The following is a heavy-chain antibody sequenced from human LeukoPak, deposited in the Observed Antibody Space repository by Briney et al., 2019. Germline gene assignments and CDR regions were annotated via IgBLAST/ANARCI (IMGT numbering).Heavy chain of an antibody. Sequence: GGSLRLSCVASGFTFRSYWMSWVRQAPGKGLEWVANINQGGSVQYYMDSMKGRFTISRDDAKNSLYVQMNSLRDEDTAVYYCARVEYSGWNLEYWGQGTLVTVSS. CDR3: ARVEYSGWNLEY. J-gene: IGHJ4*02. V-gene: IGHV3-7*01. D-gene: IGHD5-12*01. CDR1: GFTFRSYW. CDR2: INQGGSVQ.